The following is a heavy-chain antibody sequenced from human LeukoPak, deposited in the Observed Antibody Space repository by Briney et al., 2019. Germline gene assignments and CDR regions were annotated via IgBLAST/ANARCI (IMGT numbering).Heavy chain of an antibody. CDR2: ISSSSSYI. V-gene: IGHV3-21*01. CDR3: ARTFYSSGTGVPIYY. CDR1: RFSFSAYS. J-gene: IGHJ4*02. D-gene: IGHD6-19*01. Sequence: GGSLRLSCAASRFSFSAYSMSWVRKAPGKGLEWVSSISSSSSYIYYADSVKGRFTISRDNSKNTLYLQMNSLRAEDTAVYYCARTFYSSGTGVPIYYWGQGTLVTVSS.